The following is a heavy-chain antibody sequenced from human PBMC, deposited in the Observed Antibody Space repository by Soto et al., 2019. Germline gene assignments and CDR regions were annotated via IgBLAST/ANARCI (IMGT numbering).Heavy chain of an antibody. CDR2: IYHSGST. J-gene: IGHJ4*02. CDR1: GGSISSGGYS. D-gene: IGHD3-16*01. CDR3: ARVMFGGDSSYYFDY. V-gene: IGHV4-30-2*05. Sequence: SETLTLTCAVSGGSISSGGYSWSWIRQPPGKGLEWIGYIYHSGSTYYNPSLKSRVTISVDTSKNQFSLKLSSVTAADTAVYYCARVMFGGDSSYYFDYWGQGTLVTRLL.